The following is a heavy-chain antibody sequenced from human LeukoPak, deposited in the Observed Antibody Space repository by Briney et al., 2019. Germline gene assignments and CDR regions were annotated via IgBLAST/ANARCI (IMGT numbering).Heavy chain of an antibody. CDR2: INHSGST. J-gene: IGHJ5*02. CDR3: ARRSYSSGWSYWFDP. CDR1: GGSFSGYY. D-gene: IGHD6-19*01. V-gene: IGHV4-34*01. Sequence: SETLSLTCAVYGGSFSGYYWSWIRQPPGKGLEWIGEINHSGSTNYNPSLMSRVTISVATSKNQFSLKLASVTAADTAVYYCARRSYSSGWSYWFDPWGQGTLVTVSS.